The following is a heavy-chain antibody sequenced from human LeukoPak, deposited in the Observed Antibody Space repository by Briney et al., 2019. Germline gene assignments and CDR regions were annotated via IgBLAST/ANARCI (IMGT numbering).Heavy chain of an antibody. V-gene: IGHV4-59*01. CDR1: GGSISSYY. CDR2: IYYSGST. CDR3: ARDSMTFFDL. Sequence: SETMSLTCTVSGGSISSYYWSWIRQPPGKGLEWIGYIYYSGSTNHNPSLKSRVTISVDTSKNQFSLKLSSVTAADTAVYYCARDSMTFFDLWGRGTLVTVSS. J-gene: IGHJ2*01. D-gene: IGHD2-21*02.